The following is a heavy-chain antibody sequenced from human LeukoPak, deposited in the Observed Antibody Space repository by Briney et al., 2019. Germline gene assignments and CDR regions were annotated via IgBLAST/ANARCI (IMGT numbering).Heavy chain of an antibody. J-gene: IGHJ4*02. CDR1: GFTFSRYA. D-gene: IGHD3-10*01. CDR2: IKQDESEK. CDR3: ARVNDYDSGSLYRPIDY. V-gene: IGHV3-7*01. Sequence: GGSLRLSCGASGFTFSRYAMSWFRQAPGKGLEWVANIKQDESEKNYVDSVKGRFTISRDNVKNSLYLQMNSLRAEDTAVYSCARVNDYDSGSLYRPIDYWGQGTLVTVSS.